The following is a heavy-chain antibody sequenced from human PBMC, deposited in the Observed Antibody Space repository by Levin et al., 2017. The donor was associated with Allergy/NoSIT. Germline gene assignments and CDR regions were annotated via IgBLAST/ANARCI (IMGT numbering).Heavy chain of an antibody. Sequence: SGPTLVKPTQTLTLTCTFSGFSLSTSGVGVGWIRQPPGKALEWLALIYSNDDKRYSPSLNSRLTITKDTSKNQVVLTMTNMDPVDTATYYCALTLTMTTSFDYWGQGTLVTVSS. CDR1: GFSLSTSGVG. CDR3: ALTLTMTTSFDY. J-gene: IGHJ4*02. D-gene: IGHD4-17*01. CDR2: IYSNDDK. V-gene: IGHV2-5*01.